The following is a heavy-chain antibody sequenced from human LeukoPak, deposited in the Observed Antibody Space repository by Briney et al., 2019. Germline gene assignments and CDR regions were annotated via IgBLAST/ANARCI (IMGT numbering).Heavy chain of an antibody. CDR3: AKGGYCSSTSCYHYYYMDV. V-gene: IGHV3-30*18. CDR2: ISYDGSNK. D-gene: IGHD2-2*01. J-gene: IGHJ6*03. CDR1: GFTFSSYG. Sequence: GGSLRLSCAASGFTFSSYGMHWVRQAPGKGLEWVAVISYDGSNKYYADSVKGRFTISRDNAKNSLYLQMNSLRAEDTAVYYCAKGGYCSSTSCYHYYYMDVWGKGTTVTVSS.